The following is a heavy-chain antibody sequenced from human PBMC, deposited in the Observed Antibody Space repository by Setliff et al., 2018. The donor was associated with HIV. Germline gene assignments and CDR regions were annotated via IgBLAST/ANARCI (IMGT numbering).Heavy chain of an antibody. V-gene: IGHV3-21*01. Sequence: GGSLRLSCAASGFTFSSYTMNWVRQAPGKGLEWVASISSSSDYIYYTDSVKGRFTISRDTDKNSLFLQMNRLKAEDTAMYYCASIELAAMVPVDYWGQGTLVTVSS. J-gene: IGHJ4*02. CDR2: ISSSSDYI. CDR1: GFTFSSYT. CDR3: ASIELAAMVPVDY. D-gene: IGHD5-18*01.